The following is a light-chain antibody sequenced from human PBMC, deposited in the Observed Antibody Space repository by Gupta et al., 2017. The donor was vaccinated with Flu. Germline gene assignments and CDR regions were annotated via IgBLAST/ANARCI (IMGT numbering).Light chain of an antibody. J-gene: IGKJ3*01. V-gene: IGKV3-15*01. Sequence: EVVMTQSPATLSVSPGERATISCRASQTVSNKLAWYQQRPGQAPRLLIYGASTRATGISGRFSGSGSGTEFSLTISSLQPEDFASYYCQQYHNWPPDTFGHGTKVDIK. CDR3: QQYHNWPPDT. CDR2: GAS. CDR1: QTVSNK.